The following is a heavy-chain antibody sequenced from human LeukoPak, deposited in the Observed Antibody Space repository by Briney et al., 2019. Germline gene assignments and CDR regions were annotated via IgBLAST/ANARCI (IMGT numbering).Heavy chain of an antibody. CDR1: GGSFSGYY. Sequence: SETLSLTCAVYGGSFSGYYWSWIRQPPGKGLEWIGEINHSGSTNYNPSLKSRVTISVDTSKNQFSLKLSSVTAADTAVYYCARALLREGWQQLVRKGVWWFDPWGQGTLVTVSS. V-gene: IGHV4-34*01. CDR2: INHSGST. D-gene: IGHD6-13*01. J-gene: IGHJ5*02. CDR3: ARALLREGWQQLVRKGVWWFDP.